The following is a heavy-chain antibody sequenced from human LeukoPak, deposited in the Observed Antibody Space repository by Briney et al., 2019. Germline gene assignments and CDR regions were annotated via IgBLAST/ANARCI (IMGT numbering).Heavy chain of an antibody. V-gene: IGHV4-59*01. D-gene: IGHD6-19*01. CDR3: ARGQPQRYSSGWYVNWFDP. J-gene: IGHJ5*02. CDR2: IYYSGAT. Sequence: SETLSLTCTVSGASISSSYWSWIRQPPGKGLEWIGYIYYSGATKYNPSLRSRVTISVDTSKNQFSLKVNSVAAADTAVYYCARGQPQRYSSGWYVNWFDPWGQGTLVTVSS. CDR1: GASISSSY.